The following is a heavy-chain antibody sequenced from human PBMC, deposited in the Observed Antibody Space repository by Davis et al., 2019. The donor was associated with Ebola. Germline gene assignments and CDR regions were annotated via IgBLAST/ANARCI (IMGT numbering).Heavy chain of an antibody. Sequence: GESLKISCAASGFTFSSYGMHWVRQAPGKGLEWVAVISYDGSNKYYADSVKGRFPISRDNSKNTLYLQMNSLRAEDTAVYYCARDRMVQGVIEYGMDVWGQGTTVTVSS. D-gene: IGHD3-10*01. V-gene: IGHV3-30*03. CDR3: ARDRMVQGVIEYGMDV. J-gene: IGHJ6*02. CDR1: GFTFSSYG. CDR2: ISYDGSNK.